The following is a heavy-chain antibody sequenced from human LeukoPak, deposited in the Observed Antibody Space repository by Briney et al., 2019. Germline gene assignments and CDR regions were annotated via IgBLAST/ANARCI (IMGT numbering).Heavy chain of an antibody. CDR2: IYYSGST. J-gene: IGHJ3*02. CDR3: ARGVRPRGIVVVIQAFDI. V-gene: IGHV4-30-4*01. D-gene: IGHD3-22*01. CDR1: GGSISSGDYY. Sequence: SQTLSLTCTVSGGSISSGDYYWSWIRQPPGKGLEWIGYIYYSGSTYYNPSLKSRVTISVDRSKNQFSLKLSSVTAADTAVYYCARGVRPRGIVVVIQAFDIWGQGTMVTVSS.